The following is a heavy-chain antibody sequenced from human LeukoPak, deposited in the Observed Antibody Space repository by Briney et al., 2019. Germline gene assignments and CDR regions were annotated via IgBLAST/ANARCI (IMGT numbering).Heavy chain of an antibody. CDR3: AKGGVPAAMGVRYYYYYMDV. D-gene: IGHD2-2*01. CDR1: GFTFDDYA. V-gene: IGHV3-9*01. CDR2: ISWNSGSI. Sequence: GGSLRLSCAASGFTFDDYAMHWVRQAPGKGLEWVSGISWNSGSIGYADSVKGRFTISRDNSKNTLYLQMNSLRAEDTAVYYCAKGGVPAAMGVRYYYYYMDVWGKGATVTISS. J-gene: IGHJ6*03.